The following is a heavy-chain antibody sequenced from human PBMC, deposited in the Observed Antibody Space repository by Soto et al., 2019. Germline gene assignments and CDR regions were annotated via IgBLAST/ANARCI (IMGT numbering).Heavy chain of an antibody. CDR1: GGTFSSYA. J-gene: IGHJ4*02. CDR3: ARDFDTIGYYFFDY. Sequence: ASVKVSCKASGGTFSSYAISWVRQAPGQGLEWMGGIIPIFGTANYAQKFQGRVTMTRDTSTNTVYMELSSLRSEDTALYYCARDFDTIGYYFFDYWGQGTLVTVSS. CDR2: IIPIFGTA. D-gene: IGHD3-22*01. V-gene: IGHV1-69*05.